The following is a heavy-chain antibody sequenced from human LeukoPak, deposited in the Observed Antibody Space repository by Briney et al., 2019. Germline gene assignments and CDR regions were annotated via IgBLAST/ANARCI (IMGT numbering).Heavy chain of an antibody. D-gene: IGHD3-22*01. CDR2: ISWNSGSI. CDR1: GFTFDDYA. Sequence: PGRSLRLSCAASGFTFDDYAMHWVRQAPGKGLEWVSGISWNSGSIGYADSVKGRFTISRDNAKNSLYLQMNSLRAEDTALYYCAKDRDTYYYDSSGWRGTDYWGQGTLVTVSS. J-gene: IGHJ4*02. CDR3: AKDRDTYYYDSSGWRGTDY. V-gene: IGHV3-9*01.